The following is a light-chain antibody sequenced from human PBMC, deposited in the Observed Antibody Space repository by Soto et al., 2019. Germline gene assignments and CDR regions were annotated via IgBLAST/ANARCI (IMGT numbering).Light chain of an antibody. CDR1: SSDVGGYNY. CDR3: SSFAGNYNLV. J-gene: IGLJ2*01. CDR2: EVS. V-gene: IGLV2-8*01. Sequence: QSVLTQPPSASGSPGQSVTISCTGTSSDVGGYNYVSWYQQHPGKAPKLMISEVSKRPSGVPDRFSGSKFGNTASLTVAWLQAEYEADYYCSSFAGNYNLVFGGGTKLTVL.